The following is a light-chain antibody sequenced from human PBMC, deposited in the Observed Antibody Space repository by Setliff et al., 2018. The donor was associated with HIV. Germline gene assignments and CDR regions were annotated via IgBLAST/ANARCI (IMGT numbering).Light chain of an antibody. Sequence: QSALTQPASVSGSPGQSITISCTGTSSDIGSSKFVSWYQQHPGKAPKVMIYNVDKRPSGVSNRFSGSKSGNTASLTIPGLQIEDEADYFCSSYSINNLYVFASGDQGHRP. CDR3: SSYSINNLYV. V-gene: IGLV2-14*03. CDR1: SSDIGSSKF. J-gene: IGLJ1*01. CDR2: NVD.